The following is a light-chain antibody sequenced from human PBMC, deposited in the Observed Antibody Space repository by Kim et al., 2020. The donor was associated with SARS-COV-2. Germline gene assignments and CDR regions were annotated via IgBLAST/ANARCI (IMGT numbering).Light chain of an antibody. CDR1: QTVTNNY. Sequence: EIVLTQSPGTLSLSPGERATLSCRASQTVTNNYLGWYQQKPGQAPRLLIYGASSRATGIPDRFSGSGSGTDFTLTIDRLEPEDFALYYCQQYDTSWTLGQGTKLEI. J-gene: IGKJ2*02. CDR2: GAS. V-gene: IGKV3-20*01. CDR3: QQYDTSWT.